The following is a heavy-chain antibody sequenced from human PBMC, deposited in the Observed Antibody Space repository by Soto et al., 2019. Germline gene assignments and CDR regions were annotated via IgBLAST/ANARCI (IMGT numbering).Heavy chain of an antibody. CDR2: IDYSSTYI. CDR1: GFTLSGNT. J-gene: IGHJ1*01. Sequence: PGGSLRLSCAASGFTLSGNTMVWVRQAPGRGLEWVSSIDYSSTYIYYADSVEGRFTISRDNAKDSLYLQMNSLRVEDTAVYYCARDGYDSSGDSEYFQYWGQGTLVTVSS. CDR3: ARDGYDSSGDSEYFQY. D-gene: IGHD3-22*01. V-gene: IGHV3-21*01.